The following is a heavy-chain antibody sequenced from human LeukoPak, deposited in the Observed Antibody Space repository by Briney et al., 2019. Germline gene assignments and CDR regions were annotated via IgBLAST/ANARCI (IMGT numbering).Heavy chain of an antibody. J-gene: IGHJ3*02. CDR3: ARTRDGYNDAYDI. CDR2: INPNSGGT. Sequence: ASVKVSCKASGYTFTGYYMHWVRQAPGQGLEWMGWINPNSGGTNYAQKFQGRVTMTRDTSTSTVYMELSSLRSEDTAIYYCARTRDGYNDAYDIWGQGTVVTVPS. D-gene: IGHD5-24*01. CDR1: GYTFTGYY. V-gene: IGHV1-2*02.